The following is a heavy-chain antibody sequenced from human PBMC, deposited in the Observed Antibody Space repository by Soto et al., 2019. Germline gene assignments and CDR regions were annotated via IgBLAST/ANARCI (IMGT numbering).Heavy chain of an antibody. CDR1: GFTFGDYA. CDR3: TSGWALHIPVAGFDY. V-gene: IGHV3-49*03. J-gene: IGHJ4*02. D-gene: IGHD6-19*01. CDR2: IRSKAYGGTT. Sequence: PGGSLRLSCTASGFTFGDYAMSWFRQAPGKGLEWVGFIRSKAYGGTTEYAASVKGRFTISRDDSKSIAYLQMNSLKTEDTAVYYCTSGWALHIPVAGFDYWGQGTLVTVSS.